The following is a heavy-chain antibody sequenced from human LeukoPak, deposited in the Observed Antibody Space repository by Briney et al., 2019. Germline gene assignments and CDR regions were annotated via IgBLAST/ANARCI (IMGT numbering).Heavy chain of an antibody. CDR2: ITGGGDST. J-gene: IGHJ6*03. V-gene: IGHV3-23*01. CDR3: AKDRYCSSTTCSMDV. CDR1: GFTFSSYA. D-gene: IGHD2-2*01. Sequence: GSLRLSCAASGFTFSSYAMSWVRQAPGKGLEWVSSITGGGDSTYYADSVKGRFTISRDNSKSTLYLQMNTLRAGDTAVYYCAKDRYCSSTTCSMDVWGKGTTVTVSS.